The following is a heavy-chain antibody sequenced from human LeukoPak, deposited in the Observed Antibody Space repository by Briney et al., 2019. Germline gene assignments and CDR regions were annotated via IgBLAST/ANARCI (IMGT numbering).Heavy chain of an antibody. V-gene: IGHV2-70*01. Sequence: ESGPTLVNPTQTLTLTCTFSGFSLNTTGMCVSWIRQPPGKALEWLALIDWDDDKFYRTSLKTRLTISKDTSRNQVVLTLTNMDPVDTATYYCARTISGSYSNWFDSWGQGTLVTVPS. CDR2: IDWDDDK. J-gene: IGHJ5*01. CDR3: ARTISGSYSNWFDS. CDR1: GFSLNTTGMC. D-gene: IGHD1-26*01.